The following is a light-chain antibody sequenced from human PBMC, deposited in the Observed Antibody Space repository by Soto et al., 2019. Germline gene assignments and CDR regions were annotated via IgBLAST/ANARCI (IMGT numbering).Light chain of an antibody. CDR2: EVS. V-gene: IGLV2-14*01. Sequence: QSALTQPASVSGSPGQSITISCTGTSSDVGGYNYVSWYQQHPGKAPKLMIYEVSNRPSGVSNRFSGSKSGNTVSLTISGLQAEDEADYYCSSYTRNSTLVFGGGTKVTVL. CDR3: SSYTRNSTLV. CDR1: SSDVGGYNY. J-gene: IGLJ2*01.